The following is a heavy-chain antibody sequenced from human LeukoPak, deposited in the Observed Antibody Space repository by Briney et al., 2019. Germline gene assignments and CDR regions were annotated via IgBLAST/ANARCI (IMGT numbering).Heavy chain of an antibody. CDR1: GFTFSSYG. V-gene: IGHV3-30*02. J-gene: IGHJ5*02. Sequence: SGGSLRLSCAASGFTFSSYGMHWVRQAPGKGLEWVAFIRYDGSNKYYADSVKGRFTISRDNSKNTLYLQMNSLRAEDTAVYYCAKDLLYWNYGAGWFDPWGQGTLVTVSS. D-gene: IGHD1-7*01. CDR3: AKDLLYWNYGAGWFDP. CDR2: IRYDGSNK.